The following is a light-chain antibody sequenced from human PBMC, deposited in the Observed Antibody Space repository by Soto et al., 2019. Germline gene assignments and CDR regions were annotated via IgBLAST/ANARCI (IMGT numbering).Light chain of an antibody. J-gene: IGKJ4*01. V-gene: IGKV1-9*01. Sequence: IQLTQSPSSLSASVGDRVTITGRASQGISSYLAWYQQKPGKAPKLLIYAASTLQSGVPSRFSGSGSGTDFTLTISSLQPEDFATYYCQQLNSYPPTVGGGTNLDI. CDR2: AAS. CDR3: QQLNSYPPT. CDR1: QGISSY.